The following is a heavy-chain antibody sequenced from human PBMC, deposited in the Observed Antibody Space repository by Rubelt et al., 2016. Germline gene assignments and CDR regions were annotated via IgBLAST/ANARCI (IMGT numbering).Heavy chain of an antibody. D-gene: IGHD3-22*01. J-gene: IGHJ4*02. CDR3: ARRPYAYYHDSSGNPYYFDY. Sequence: QVQLQESGPGLVKPSETLSLTCTVSGYSISSGYYWSWIRQPPGKGLEWIGEINHSGSTNYNPSRKSLVTRSVERSKTQCARKLDSVSAAEKAVYYCARRPYAYYHDSSGNPYYFDYWGQGTLVTVSS. CDR2: INHSGST. V-gene: IGHV4-38-2*02. CDR1: GYSISSGYY.